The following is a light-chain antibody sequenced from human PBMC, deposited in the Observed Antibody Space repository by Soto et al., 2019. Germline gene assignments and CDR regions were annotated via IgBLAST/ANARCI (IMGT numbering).Light chain of an antibody. J-gene: IGLJ1*01. V-gene: IGLV2-14*03. Sequence: QSALTQPASVSGSPRQSITISCTGTSSDVGFYKYVSWYQQHPGKAPKLLIYDVSYRPSGVSTRFSGSKSGNTASLTISGLQAEDEADYYCSSYATTNTYVFGTGTKLTVL. CDR2: DVS. CDR1: SSDVGFYKY. CDR3: SSYATTNTYV.